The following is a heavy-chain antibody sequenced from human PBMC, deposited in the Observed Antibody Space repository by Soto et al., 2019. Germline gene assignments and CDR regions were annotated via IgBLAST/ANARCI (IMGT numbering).Heavy chain of an antibody. V-gene: IGHV3-64D*08. CDR1: GFTFSSYA. D-gene: IGHD2-2*01. CDR3: VKSRVVPAAILDGANWFDP. Sequence: GGSLRLSCSASGFTFSSYAMHWVRQAPGKGLEYVSAISSNGGSTYYADSVKGSFTISRDNSKNTLYLQMSSLRAEDTAVYYCVKSRVVPAAILDGANWFDPWGQGTLVTVSS. J-gene: IGHJ5*02. CDR2: ISSNGGST.